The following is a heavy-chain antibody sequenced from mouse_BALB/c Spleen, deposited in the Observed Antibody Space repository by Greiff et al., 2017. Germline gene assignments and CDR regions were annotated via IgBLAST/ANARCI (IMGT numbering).Heavy chain of an antibody. Sequence: QVHVKQSGPELVKPGASVRISCKASGYTFTSYYIHWVKQRPGQGLEWIGWIYPGNVNTKYNEKFKGKATLTADKSSSTAYMQLSSLTSEDSAVYFCARDTTVVPFDYWGQGTTLTVSS. J-gene: IGHJ2*01. V-gene: IGHV1S56*01. D-gene: IGHD1-1*01. CDR3: ARDTTVVPFDY. CDR1: GYTFTSYY. CDR2: IYPGNVNT.